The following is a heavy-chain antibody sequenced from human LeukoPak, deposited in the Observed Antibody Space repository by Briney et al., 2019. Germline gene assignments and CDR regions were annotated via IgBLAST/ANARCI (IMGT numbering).Heavy chain of an antibody. CDR2: IYPGDSDT. D-gene: IGHD6-13*01. V-gene: IGHV5-51*01. CDR3: ARRNSRSYDAFDI. Sequence: GESLKISCKGSGYSFTSYWIGWVRQMPGKGLEWMGIIYPGDSDTRYSPSFQGQVTISAGKSISTAYLQWSSLKASDTAMYYCARRNSRSYDAFDIWGQGTMVTVSS. J-gene: IGHJ3*02. CDR1: GYSFTSYW.